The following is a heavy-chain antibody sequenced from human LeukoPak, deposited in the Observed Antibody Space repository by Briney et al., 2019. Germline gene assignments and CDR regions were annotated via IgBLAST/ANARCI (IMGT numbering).Heavy chain of an antibody. J-gene: IGHJ6*02. D-gene: IGHD3-9*01. V-gene: IGHV3-33*01. CDR1: GFTFSSYG. CDR2: IWYDGSNK. CDR3: QAEDGIRDFDWLLEDYYYYGMDV. Sequence: GGSQRLSCAATGFTFSSYGMHWVLQAPGKGLEWVAVIWYDGSNKYYAVSVKGRITISRDNSKNTMYLQMNSLRAEDTAVFFFQAEDGIRDFDWLLEDYYYYGMDVWGQGTTVTVSS.